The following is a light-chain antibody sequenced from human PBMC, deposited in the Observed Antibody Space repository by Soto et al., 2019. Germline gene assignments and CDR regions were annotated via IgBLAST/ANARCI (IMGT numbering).Light chain of an antibody. CDR1: RSDVGGFNS. V-gene: IGLV2-14*03. J-gene: IGLJ1*01. Sequence: QSALTQPASVSGSPGQSITISCTGTRSDVGGFNSVSWYQLRPGTAPKLILYDVVDRPSGVSYRFSGSKSGNTASLTISGLQAADEADYFCSSYTSTMTNVFGSGTKVIVL. CDR3: SSYTSTMTNV. CDR2: DVV.